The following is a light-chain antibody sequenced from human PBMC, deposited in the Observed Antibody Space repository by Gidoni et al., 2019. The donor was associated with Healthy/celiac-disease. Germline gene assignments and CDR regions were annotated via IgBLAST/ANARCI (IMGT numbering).Light chain of an antibody. CDR2: KAS. V-gene: IGKV1-5*03. Sequence: DIQMTQSPSTLSASVGDRVTITCRASQSISSWLAWYQQKPGKAPKLLIYKASSLESGVPSRFSGSGSGTEFTLTISGLQPDDFATYYCQQYRYTFXQXTKLEIK. J-gene: IGKJ2*01. CDR1: QSISSW. CDR3: QQYRYT.